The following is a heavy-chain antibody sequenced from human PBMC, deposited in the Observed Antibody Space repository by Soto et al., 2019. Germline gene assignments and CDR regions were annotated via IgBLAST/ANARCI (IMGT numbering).Heavy chain of an antibody. Sequence: SETLSLTCTVSGGSISSYYWSWIRQPPGKGLEWIGYIYYSGSTNYNPSLKSRVTISVDTSKNQFSLKLSSVTAADTAVYYCARLGWDSGYARLDPWGQGTLVTVSS. CDR1: GGSISSYY. CDR3: ARLGWDSGYARLDP. CDR2: IYYSGST. D-gene: IGHD5-12*01. J-gene: IGHJ5*02. V-gene: IGHV4-59*08.